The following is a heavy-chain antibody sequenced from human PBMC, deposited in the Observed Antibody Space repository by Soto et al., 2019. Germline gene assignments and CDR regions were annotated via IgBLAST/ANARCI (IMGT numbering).Heavy chain of an antibody. V-gene: IGHV4-59*01. J-gene: IGHJ4*02. Sequence: QVQLQESGPGLVKPSETLSLTCTVSGGSISSYYWSWIRQPPGKGLEWIGYIYYSGSTNYNPSLKSRVTISVDTSKNQFPLKLSSVTAADTAVYYCARDNGYSYGYTLDHWGQGTLVTVSS. CDR3: ARDNGYSYGYTLDH. CDR1: GGSISSYY. CDR2: IYYSGST. D-gene: IGHD5-18*01.